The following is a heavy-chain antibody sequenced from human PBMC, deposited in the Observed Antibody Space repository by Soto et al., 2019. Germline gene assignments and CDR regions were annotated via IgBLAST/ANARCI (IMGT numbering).Heavy chain of an antibody. CDR1: GGSISSGGYS. D-gene: IGHD6-19*01. V-gene: IGHV4-30-2*01. Sequence: SETLSLTCAVSGGSISSGGYSWSWIRQPPGKGLEWIGYIYHSGSTYYNPSLKSRVTISVDRSKNQFSLKLSSVTAADTAVYYCARAGIAVAGTFVYWGQGTLVTVFS. CDR2: IYHSGST. J-gene: IGHJ4*02. CDR3: ARAGIAVAGTFVY.